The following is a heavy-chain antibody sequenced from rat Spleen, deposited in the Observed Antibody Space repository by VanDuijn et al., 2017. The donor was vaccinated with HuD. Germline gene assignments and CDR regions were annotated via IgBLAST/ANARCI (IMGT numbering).Heavy chain of an antibody. CDR1: GFTFGDYY. D-gene: IGHD3-6*01. CDR3: ARQNWPYYFDY. V-gene: IGHV5-7*01. J-gene: IGHJ2*01. CDR2: ISYDGSST. Sequence: EVQLVESGGGLVQPGRSLTLSCAASGFTFGDYYMAWVRQAPTKGLEWVATISYDGSSTFHRDSVKGRFTISRDNAKSTLYLQMDSLRSEDTATYYCARQNWPYYFDYWGQGVMVTVSS.